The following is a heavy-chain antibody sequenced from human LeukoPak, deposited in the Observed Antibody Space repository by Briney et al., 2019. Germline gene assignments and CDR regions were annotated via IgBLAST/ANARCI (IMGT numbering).Heavy chain of an antibody. J-gene: IGHJ1*01. Sequence: GGSLRLSCAAPGFTFSSYEMNWDRQAPGKGLEWVSYISTSGSTRYYADSVKGRFTISRDNAKNSLYLQMNSLRGEDTAVYYCAKDDAWGRYKDWGQGTLVTVSS. CDR1: GFTFSSYE. CDR2: ISTSGSTR. D-gene: IGHD3-16*01. CDR3: AKDDAWGRYKD. V-gene: IGHV3-48*03.